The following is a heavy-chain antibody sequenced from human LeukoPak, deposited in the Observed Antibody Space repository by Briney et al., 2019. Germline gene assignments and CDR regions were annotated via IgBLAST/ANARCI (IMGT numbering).Heavy chain of an antibody. V-gene: IGHV3-48*01. CDR3: ARVGDRDAFDI. CDR2: ISGHSSTI. J-gene: IGHJ3*02. CDR1: GFIFSSYS. Sequence: GGSLRLSCAASGFIFSSYSMNWVRQAPGKGLEWVSYISGHSSTIYYADSVKGRFTISRDNSKNTLYLQMNSLRAEDTAVYYCARVGDRDAFDIWGQGTMVTVSS. D-gene: IGHD3-16*01.